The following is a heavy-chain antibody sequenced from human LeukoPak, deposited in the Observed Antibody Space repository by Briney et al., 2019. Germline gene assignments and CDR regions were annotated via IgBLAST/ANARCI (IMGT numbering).Heavy chain of an antibody. CDR1: AFTFSRYE. J-gene: IGHJ6*02. CDR3: ARDQQWLVSRGGGYYYGMDV. D-gene: IGHD6-19*01. CDR2: ISASGTTI. Sequence: GGSLRLSCAASAFTFSRYEMNWVRPAPGKGLEWVSHISASGTTIYYADSVKGRFTISRDDAKNSLYLQMNSLRAEDTAIYYCARDQQWLVSRGGGYYYGMDVWGQGTTVTVSS. V-gene: IGHV3-48*03.